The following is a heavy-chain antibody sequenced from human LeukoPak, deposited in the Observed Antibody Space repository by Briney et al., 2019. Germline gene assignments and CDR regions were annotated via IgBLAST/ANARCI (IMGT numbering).Heavy chain of an antibody. Sequence: SVKVSCKASGGTFSSYAISWVRQAPGQELEWMGGIIPIFGTANYAQKFQGRVTITTDESTSTAYMELSSLRSEDTAVYYCARLAGSYYFDYWGQGTLVTVSS. CDR1: GGTFSSYA. CDR2: IIPIFGTA. J-gene: IGHJ4*02. CDR3: ARLAGSYYFDY. V-gene: IGHV1-69*05.